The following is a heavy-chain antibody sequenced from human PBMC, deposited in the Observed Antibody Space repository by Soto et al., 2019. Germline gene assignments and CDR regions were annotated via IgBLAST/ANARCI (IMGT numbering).Heavy chain of an antibody. J-gene: IGHJ4*02. CDR3: ARARGHIYTHWAFDY. CDR1: GYNFTSYR. Sequence: PGESLKISCKGSGYNFTSYRISWVRQMPGKGLEWMGRIDPGDSETNYSPSFQGHATISVDKSTSTAYLQWSSLKASDTAMYFCARARGHIYTHWAFDYWGQGTLVTVSS. V-gene: IGHV5-10-1*01. CDR2: IDPGDSET. D-gene: IGHD5-18*01.